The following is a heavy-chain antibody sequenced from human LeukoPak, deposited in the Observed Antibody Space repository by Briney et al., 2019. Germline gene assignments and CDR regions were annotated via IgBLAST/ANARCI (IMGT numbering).Heavy chain of an antibody. J-gene: IGHJ4*02. D-gene: IGHD6-13*01. V-gene: IGHV3-23*01. Sequence: PGGSLRLSCAASGFTFSRYNMNWVRQAPGKGLEWVSAINGGGTTTSYADSVKGRFTISRDNSKNTLYLQVNSLGAEDTAVYYCARGVAVSSRIAAVWGQGTLVTVSS. CDR1: GFTFSRYN. CDR2: INGGGTTT. CDR3: ARGVAVSSRIAAV.